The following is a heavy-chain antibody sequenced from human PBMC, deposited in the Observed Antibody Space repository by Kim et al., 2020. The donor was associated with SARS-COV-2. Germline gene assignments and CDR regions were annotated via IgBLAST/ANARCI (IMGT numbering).Heavy chain of an antibody. D-gene: IGHD5-18*01. CDR2: IHYSGST. J-gene: IGHJ6*02. CDR1: GGSINSNPYY. Sequence: SETLSLTCSVSGGSINSNPYYWGWLRQPPGKGLEWIGGIHYSGSTYYNPSLQSRITISKDTSKNQFSLKLSSMTAADTAVYYCASVHWIHYFLDVWGQGTPVTVSS. CDR3: ASVHWIHYFLDV. V-gene: IGHV4-39*01.